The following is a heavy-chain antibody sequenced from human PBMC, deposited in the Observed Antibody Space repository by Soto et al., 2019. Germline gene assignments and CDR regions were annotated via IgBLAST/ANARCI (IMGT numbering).Heavy chain of an antibody. J-gene: IGHJ5*02. CDR3: AKDAVAYNGEWDWFDL. D-gene: IGHD3-10*01. V-gene: IGHV3-23*01. CDR1: GLTFKNFA. Sequence: EVQLLESGGGLVQPGGSLRLSCAASGLTFKNFAVSWVRQAPGKGMEWVSAIGGSGSSANYADSVKGRFTVSRDDSKSTLDLQMSGLRVDDTALYYCAKDAVAYNGEWDWFDLWGQGTLVTVSS. CDR2: IGGSGSSA.